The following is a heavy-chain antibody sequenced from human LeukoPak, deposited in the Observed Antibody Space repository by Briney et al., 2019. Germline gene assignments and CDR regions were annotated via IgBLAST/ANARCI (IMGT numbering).Heavy chain of an antibody. D-gene: IGHD2-15*01. CDR2: IKQDGREK. CDR3: ATSQSTSGQYGNAFDI. J-gene: IGHJ3*02. CDR1: GFTSSSYW. Sequence: GGSLRLSCAASGFTSSSYWMSWVRPAPGKGLEWVANIKQDGREKSYVDSVKGRFTISRDNAQNSLYLQMNSLRAEDTAVYYCATSQSTSGQYGNAFDIWGQGTMVTVSS. V-gene: IGHV3-7*01.